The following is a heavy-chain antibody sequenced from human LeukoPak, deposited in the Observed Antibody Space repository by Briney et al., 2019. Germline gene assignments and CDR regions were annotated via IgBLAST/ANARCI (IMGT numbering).Heavy chain of an antibody. Sequence: SETLSLTCTVSGGSISSYYWSWIRQPPGKGLEWIGYIYYSGSTNYNPSLKSRVTISVDTSKNQFSLKLSSVTAADTAVYYCASQSSSSWYLDYWGQGTLVTVSS. CDR1: GGSISSYY. J-gene: IGHJ4*02. D-gene: IGHD6-13*01. CDR3: ASQSSSSWYLDY. V-gene: IGHV4-59*12. CDR2: IYYSGST.